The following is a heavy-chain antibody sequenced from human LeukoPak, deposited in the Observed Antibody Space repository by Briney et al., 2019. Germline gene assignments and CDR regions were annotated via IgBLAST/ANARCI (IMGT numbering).Heavy chain of an antibody. CDR3: ARSANQGGVWV. CDR1: GYRFTSYW. CDR2: IYPSDSDT. V-gene: IGHV5-51*01. D-gene: IGHD3-16*01. J-gene: IGHJ4*02. Sequence: GESLKISCKGSGYRFTSYWIGWVRQMPGKGLEWMGIIYPSDSDTRYSPSFQGQVTISADKSISTAYLQWSSLKASDSATYYCARSANQGGVWVWGQGTLVTVSS.